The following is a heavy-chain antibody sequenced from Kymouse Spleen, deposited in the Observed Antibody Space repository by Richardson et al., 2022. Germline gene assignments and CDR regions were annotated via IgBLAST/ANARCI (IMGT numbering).Heavy chain of an antibody. Sequence: EVQLVESGGGLVKPGGSLRLSCAASGFTFSSYSMNWVRQAPGKGLEWVSSISSSSSYIYYADSVKGRFTISRDNAKNSLYLQMNSLRAEDTAVYYCARDTVLRYFDWLFPDYGMDVWGQGTTVTVSS. CDR2: ISSSSSYI. V-gene: IGHV3-21*03. CDR3: ARDTVLRYFDWLFPDYGMDV. J-gene: IGHJ6*02. D-gene: IGHD3-9*01. CDR1: GFTFSSYS.